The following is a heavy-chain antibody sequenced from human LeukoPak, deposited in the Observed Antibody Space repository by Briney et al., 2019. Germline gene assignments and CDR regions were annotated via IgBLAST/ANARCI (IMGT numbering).Heavy chain of an antibody. J-gene: IGHJ6*03. CDR1: GFTFSNFG. D-gene: IGHD1-26*01. CDR3: AKDGDTMSGTYYYDMDV. V-gene: IGHV3-30*02. CDR2: IRYDGSNK. Sequence: GRSLRLSCAASGFTFSNFGMHWVRQAPGKGLEWVAFIRYDGSNKYYADSVKGRFTISRDNSKNTLYLQMNSLRGEDTAVYYCAKDGDTMSGTYYYDMDVWGKGTTVTIS.